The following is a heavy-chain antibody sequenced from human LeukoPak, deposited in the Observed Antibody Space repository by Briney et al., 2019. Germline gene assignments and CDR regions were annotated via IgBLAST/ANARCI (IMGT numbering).Heavy chain of an antibody. J-gene: IGHJ4*02. Sequence: GASVKASCKASGGTFSSYAISWVRQAPGQGLEWMGGIIPIFGTANYAQKFQGRVTTTTDESTSTAYMELSSLRSGDTAVYYCARGDTSSLDYWGQGTLVTVSS. V-gene: IGHV1-69*05. D-gene: IGHD2-2*01. CDR3: ARGDTSSLDY. CDR1: GGTFSSYA. CDR2: IIPIFGTA.